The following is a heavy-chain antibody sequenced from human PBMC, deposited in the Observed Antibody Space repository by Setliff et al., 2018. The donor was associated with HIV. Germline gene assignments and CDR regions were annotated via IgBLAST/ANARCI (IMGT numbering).Heavy chain of an antibody. CDR3: ARLNSYGSGRIWLDP. D-gene: IGHD3-10*01. J-gene: IGHJ5*02. CDR2: ISTAFGNI. CDR1: GYTFSTYN. Sequence: WASVKVSCKASGYTFSTYNMDWVRQAPGQGLEWMGSISTAFGNIDFAQKFQDRVTMTTDTATSTVYMELRNLTKDDTAVYYCARLNSYGSGRIWLDPRGQGTQVTVSS. V-gene: IGHV1-18*01.